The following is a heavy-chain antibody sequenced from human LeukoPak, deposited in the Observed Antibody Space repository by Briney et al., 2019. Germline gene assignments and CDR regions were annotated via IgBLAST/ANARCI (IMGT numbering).Heavy chain of an antibody. CDR3: ARDEEASGYGRYYYYYYGMDV. CDR1: GYTFTSYY. Sequence: ASVKVSCKASGYTFTSYYMHWVRQAPGQGLEWMGIINPSGGSTSYAQKFQGRVTMTRDTSTSTVYMELSSLRSEDTAVYYCARDEEASGYGRYYYYYYGMDVWGQGTTVTVSS. CDR2: INPSGGST. V-gene: IGHV1-46*01. D-gene: IGHD5-12*01. J-gene: IGHJ6*02.